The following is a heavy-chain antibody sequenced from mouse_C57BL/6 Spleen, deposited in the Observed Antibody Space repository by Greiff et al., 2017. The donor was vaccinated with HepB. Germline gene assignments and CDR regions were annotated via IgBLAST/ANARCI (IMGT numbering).Heavy chain of an antibody. D-gene: IGHD2-4*01. J-gene: IGHJ4*01. CDR1: GFSLTSYG. Sequence: VQGVESGPGLVQPSQSLSITCTVSGFSLTSYGVHWVRQSPGKGLEWLGVIWSGGSTDYNAAFISRLSISKDNSKSQVFFKMNSLQADDTAIYYCARNDYDGYYYAMDYWGQGTSVTVSS. V-gene: IGHV2-2*01. CDR2: IWSGGST. CDR3: ARNDYDGYYYAMDY.